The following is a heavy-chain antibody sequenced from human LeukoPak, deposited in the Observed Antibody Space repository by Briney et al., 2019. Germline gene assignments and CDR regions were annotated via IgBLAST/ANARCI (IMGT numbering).Heavy chain of an antibody. Sequence: SETLSLTCAVYGGSFSGYYWSWIRQPPGKGLEWIGEINHSGSTNYNPSLKSRVTISVDTSKNQFSLKLSSVTAADTAVYYCGRAMVRGPVRGPWGQGTLVTVSS. D-gene: IGHD3-10*01. CDR1: GGSFSGYY. J-gene: IGHJ4*02. V-gene: IGHV4-34*01. CDR3: GRAMVRGPVRGP. CDR2: INHSGST.